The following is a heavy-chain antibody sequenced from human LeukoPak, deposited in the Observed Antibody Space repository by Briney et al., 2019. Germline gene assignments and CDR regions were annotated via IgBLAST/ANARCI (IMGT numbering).Heavy chain of an antibody. D-gene: IGHD6-19*01. CDR1: GFTFGSYV. Sequence: PGASLRLSCATSGFTFGSYVMSWVRQAPGKGLEWVSAISGRSDGTYYSDSMKGRFTISRDNSKNTLYLQMNSLRAEDTAVYYCAKGSGPSRPYHFDYWGQGTLVTVSS. CDR3: AKGSGPSRPYHFDY. V-gene: IGHV3-23*01. J-gene: IGHJ4*02. CDR2: ISGRSDGT.